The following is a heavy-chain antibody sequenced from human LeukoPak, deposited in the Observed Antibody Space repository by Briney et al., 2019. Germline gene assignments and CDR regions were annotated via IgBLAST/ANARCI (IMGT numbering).Heavy chain of an antibody. CDR3: ARGSSWADYYYYYYMDV. V-gene: IGHV4-59*01. CDR1: GGSISSYY. Sequence: PSETLSLTCTVSGGSISSYYWSWIRQPPGKGLEWIGYIYYSGSTNYNPSLKSRVTISVDTSKNQFSLKLSSVTAADTAVYYCARGSSWADYYYYYYMDVWGKGTTVTVSS. D-gene: IGHD6-13*01. CDR2: IYYSGST. J-gene: IGHJ6*03.